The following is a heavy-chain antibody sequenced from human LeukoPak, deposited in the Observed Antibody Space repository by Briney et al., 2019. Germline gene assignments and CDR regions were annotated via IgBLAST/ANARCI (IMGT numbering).Heavy chain of an antibody. CDR2: IYYSGST. D-gene: IGHD3/OR15-3a*01. Sequence: PSETLSLTCTVSGGSISSYYWSWIRQPPGKGLEWIGYIYYSGSTNYNPSLKSRVTISVDTSKNQFSLKLSSVTAADTAVYYCASSILGLWYYGMDVWGQGTTVTVSS. CDR3: ASSILGLWYYGMDV. CDR1: GGSISSYY. J-gene: IGHJ6*02. V-gene: IGHV4-59*08.